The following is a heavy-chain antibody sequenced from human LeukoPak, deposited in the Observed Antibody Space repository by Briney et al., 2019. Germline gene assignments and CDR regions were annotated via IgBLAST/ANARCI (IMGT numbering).Heavy chain of an antibody. J-gene: IGHJ4*02. Sequence: GGSLRLSCAASGFTFSSYAMSWVRQAPGKGLEWVSGISASGGSTYYADSVKGRFTISRDNSKNTLYLQMNSLRVEDTAVHYCAKGLISSSWYLVDSWGQGTLVTASS. CDR3: AKGLISSSWYLVDS. CDR1: GFTFSSYA. D-gene: IGHD6-13*01. CDR2: ISASGGST. V-gene: IGHV3-23*01.